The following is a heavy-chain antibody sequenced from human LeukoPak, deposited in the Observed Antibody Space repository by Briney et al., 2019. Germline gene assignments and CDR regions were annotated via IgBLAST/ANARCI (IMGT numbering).Heavy chain of an antibody. D-gene: IGHD3-10*01. CDR3: ARSWHGLDF. Sequence: GGSLRLSCAASGFTFSNYRMNWVGQAPGKGLDWVSSISSVSSYIYYADSVKGRFSVSRDNAKNSLYLQVNSLRTEDTAVYHCARSWHGLDFWGQGTLVTVSS. J-gene: IGHJ4*02. CDR1: GFTFSNYR. V-gene: IGHV3-21*06. CDR2: ISSVSSYI.